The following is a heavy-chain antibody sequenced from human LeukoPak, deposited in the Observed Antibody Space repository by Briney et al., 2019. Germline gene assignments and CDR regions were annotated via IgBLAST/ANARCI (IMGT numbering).Heavy chain of an antibody. V-gene: IGHV4-59*08. CDR2: IYHSGST. D-gene: IGHD2-2*01. Sequence: SETLSLTCTVSGGSISSYYWSWLRQPPGKGLEWVGYIYHSGSTNYNPSLKSRVTISVDTSKNQFSLKLSSVTAADTAVYYCARGYCSSTSCYYYGMDVWGQGTTVTVSS. J-gene: IGHJ6*02. CDR3: ARGYCSSTSCYYYGMDV. CDR1: GGSISSYY.